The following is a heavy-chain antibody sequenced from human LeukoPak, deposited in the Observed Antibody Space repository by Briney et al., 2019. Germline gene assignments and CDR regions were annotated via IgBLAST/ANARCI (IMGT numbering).Heavy chain of an antibody. CDR3: AKDRVKRQWLVFDY. D-gene: IGHD6-19*01. CDR2: ISYDGSNK. V-gene: IGHV3-30*18. J-gene: IGHJ4*02. Sequence: GGSLRLSCAASGFTFNNFGMHWVRQAPGKGLEWVAVISYDGSNKYYADSVKGRFTISRDNSKNALYLQMNSLRAEDTAVYYCAKDRVKRQWLVFDYWGQGTLVTVSS. CDR1: GFTFNNFG.